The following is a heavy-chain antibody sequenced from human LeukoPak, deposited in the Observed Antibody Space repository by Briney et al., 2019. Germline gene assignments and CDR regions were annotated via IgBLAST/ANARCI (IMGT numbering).Heavy chain of an antibody. CDR2: IYPGDSDT. CDR1: GYSFTTYW. D-gene: IGHD2-2*01. CDR3: ARRQGCSSTSCPPDY. J-gene: IGHJ4*02. V-gene: IGHV5-51*01. Sequence: GESLKISCRGSGYSFTTYWIGWVRQMPGKGLEWMGIIYPGDSDTRYSPSFQGQATMSADKSIKTAYLQWSSLKASDTAMYYCARRQGCSSTSCPPDYWGQGTLVTVSS.